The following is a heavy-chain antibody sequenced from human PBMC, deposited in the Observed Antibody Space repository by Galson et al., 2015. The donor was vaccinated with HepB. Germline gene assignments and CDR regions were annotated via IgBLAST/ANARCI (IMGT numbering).Heavy chain of an antibody. J-gene: IGHJ4*02. V-gene: IGHV6-1*01. Sequence: CAISGDSVSSNNAAWNWIRQSPSRGLEWLRRTYYRSKWYNDYAVSVKSRITINPDTSKNQFSLQLNSVTPEDTAVYYCARDHWAGYYYDSSGYDYWGQGTLVTVSS. CDR1: GDSVSSNNAA. CDR2: TYYRSKWYN. CDR3: ARDHWAGYYYDSSGYDY. D-gene: IGHD3-22*01.